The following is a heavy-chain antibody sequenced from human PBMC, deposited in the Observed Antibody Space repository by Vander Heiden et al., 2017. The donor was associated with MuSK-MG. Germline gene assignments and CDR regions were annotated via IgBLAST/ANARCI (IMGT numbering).Heavy chain of an antibody. CDR1: GGSISSYY. CDR2: IYYSGST. D-gene: IGHD2-15*01. Sequence: QVQLQESGPGLVKPSETLSLTCTVSGGSISSYYWSWIRQPPGKGLECIGYIYYSGSTNYNPSLKSRVTISVDTSKNQFSLKLSSVTAADTAVYYCARDGGYCSGGSCYSGRGYYYGMDVWGQGTTVTVSS. CDR3: ARDGGYCSGGSCYSGRGYYYGMDV. J-gene: IGHJ6*02. V-gene: IGHV4-59*01.